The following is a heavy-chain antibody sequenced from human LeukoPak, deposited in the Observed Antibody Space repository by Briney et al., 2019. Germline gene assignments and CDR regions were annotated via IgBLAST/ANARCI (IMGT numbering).Heavy chain of an antibody. Sequence: QPGGSLRLSCAASGFTFSSYAMSWVRQAPGKGLEWVSAISGSGGSTYYADSVKGRFTISRDNSMNTLYLQMNSLRAEDTAVYYCAKGDDSSGYYSLDDYWGQGTLVTVSS. J-gene: IGHJ4*02. D-gene: IGHD3-22*01. CDR2: ISGSGGST. CDR1: GFTFSSYA. V-gene: IGHV3-23*01. CDR3: AKGDDSSGYYSLDDY.